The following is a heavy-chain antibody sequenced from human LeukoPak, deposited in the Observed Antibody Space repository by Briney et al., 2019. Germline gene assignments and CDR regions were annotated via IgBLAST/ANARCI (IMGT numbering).Heavy chain of an antibody. V-gene: IGHV1-18*01. D-gene: IGHD3-3*01. J-gene: IGHJ5*02. CDR3: ATVLFFGVVTFRWNWFDP. Sequence: GASVKVSCKASGYTFTSYGISWVRQAPGQGLEWMGWISAYNGNTNYAQKLQGRVTMTTDTSTSTAYMELSSLRSEDTAVYYCATVLFFGVVTFRWNWFDPWGQGTLVTVSS. CDR1: GYTFTSYG. CDR2: ISAYNGNT.